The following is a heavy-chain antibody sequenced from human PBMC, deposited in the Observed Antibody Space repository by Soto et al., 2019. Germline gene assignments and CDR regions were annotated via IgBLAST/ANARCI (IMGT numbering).Heavy chain of an antibody. Sequence: TLSLTCTVSGGSISTGDYAWSWIRQPPGKGLEWIGYIYHSGDSYYNPSLQSRVTISVDRSKNQFSLKLSSVTAADTAVYYCARENVNWGQG. J-gene: IGHJ1*01. V-gene: IGHV4-30-2*01. CDR2: IYHSGDS. CDR1: GGSISTGDYA. CDR3: ARENVN.